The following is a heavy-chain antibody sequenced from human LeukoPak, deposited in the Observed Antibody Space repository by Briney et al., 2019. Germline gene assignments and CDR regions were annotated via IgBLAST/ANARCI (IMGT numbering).Heavy chain of an antibody. CDR1: GFTFSSYW. CDR2: INQDGSDH. Sequence: GGSLRLSCTVSGFTFSSYWINWVRQAPGKGPEWVASINQDGSDHYYVDSVKGRFTISRDNAKDSLYLQMSSLRVEDTAVYYCAKDRSGTYYGGEGLDYWGQGTLVTVSS. D-gene: IGHD1-26*01. J-gene: IGHJ4*02. V-gene: IGHV3-7*05. CDR3: AKDRSGTYYGGEGLDY.